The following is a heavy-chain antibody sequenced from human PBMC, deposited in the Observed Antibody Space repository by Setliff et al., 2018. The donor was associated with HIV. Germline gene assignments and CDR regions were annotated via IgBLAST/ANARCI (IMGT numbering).Heavy chain of an antibody. V-gene: IGHV1-18*01. CDR2: ISAYNGNT. CDR3: ARIPNHSSGFDY. J-gene: IGHJ4*02. D-gene: IGHD3-22*01. CDR1: GYTFTSYG. Sequence: ASVKVSCKASGYTFTSYGISWVRQAPGQGLEWMGWISAYNGNTNYAQKLQGRVTITADESTSTAYMALSSLRSEDTAVYYCARIPNHSSGFDYWGQGTPVTVSS.